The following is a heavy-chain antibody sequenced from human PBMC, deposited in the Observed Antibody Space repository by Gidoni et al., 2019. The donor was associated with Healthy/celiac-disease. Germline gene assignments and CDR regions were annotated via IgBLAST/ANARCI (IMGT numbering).Heavy chain of an antibody. CDR2: IYYSGST. CDR3: ARQERGGITIFGVVIRPWFDP. V-gene: IGHV4-39*01. CDR1: DGSISSSSYY. D-gene: IGHD3-3*01. Sequence: QLQLQESCPGVVKPSETLSLTCTVSDGSISSSSYYWGWIRQPPGKGLEWIGSIYYSGSTYYNPSLKRLVTISVDTSKNQFSLKLSSVTAADTAVYYCARQERGGITIFGVVIRPWFDPWGQGTLVTVSS. J-gene: IGHJ5*02.